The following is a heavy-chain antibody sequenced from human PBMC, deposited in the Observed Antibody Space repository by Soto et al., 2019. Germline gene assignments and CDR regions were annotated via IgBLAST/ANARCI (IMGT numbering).Heavy chain of an antibody. Sequence: GGSLRLSCAASGFTFSSYAMHWVRQAPGKGLEYVSAISSNGGSTYYANSVKGRFTISRDNSKNTLYLQMGSLRAEDMAAYYCARDLGPTIFGVVTPYNWFDPWGQGTLVTVSS. CDR1: GFTFSSYA. D-gene: IGHD3-3*01. V-gene: IGHV3-64*01. CDR2: ISSNGGST. J-gene: IGHJ5*02. CDR3: ARDLGPTIFGVVTPYNWFDP.